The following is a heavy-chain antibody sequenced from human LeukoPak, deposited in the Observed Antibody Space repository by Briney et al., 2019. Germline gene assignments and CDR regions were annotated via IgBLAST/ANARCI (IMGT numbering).Heavy chain of an antibody. Sequence: GGSLRLSCVASGFTFGKYWMSWVRQAPGKGLEWVAVISKDKSFEYYGDSVKGRFTISRDNPRNTLYLEMNSLRAEDTAVYYCARGDYYDSSGYYYYFDYWGQGTLVTVSS. CDR3: ARGDYYDSSGYYYYFDY. D-gene: IGHD3-22*01. CDR1: GFTFGKYW. CDR2: ISKDKSFE. V-gene: IGHV3-30*03. J-gene: IGHJ4*02.